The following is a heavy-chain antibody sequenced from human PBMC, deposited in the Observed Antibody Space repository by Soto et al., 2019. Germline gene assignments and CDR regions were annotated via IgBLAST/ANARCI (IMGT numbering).Heavy chain of an antibody. CDR1: GGSISSSSYY. CDR2: IYYSGST. J-gene: IGHJ4*02. D-gene: IGHD3-10*01. Sequence: SETLSLTCTVSGGSISSSSYYWGWIRQPPGKGLERIGSIYYSGSTYYNPSLKSRVTISVDTSKNQFSLKLSSVTAADTAVYYCARQTSYGSGSYYFDYWGQGTLVTVSS. V-gene: IGHV4-39*01. CDR3: ARQTSYGSGSYYFDY.